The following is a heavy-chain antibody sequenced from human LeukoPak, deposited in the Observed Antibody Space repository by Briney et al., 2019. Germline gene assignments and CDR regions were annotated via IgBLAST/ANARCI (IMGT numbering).Heavy chain of an antibody. CDR1: GFTFSSYS. J-gene: IGHJ3*02. Sequence: PGGSLRLSCAASGFTFSSYSMNWVRQAPGKGLEWVSYISSSSSTIYYADSVKGRFTISRGNAKNSLYLQMNSLRAEDTAVYYCARMARHYSSSWYDAFDIWGQGTMVTVSS. CDR3: ARMARHYSSSWYDAFDI. D-gene: IGHD6-13*01. CDR2: ISSSSSTI. V-gene: IGHV3-48*04.